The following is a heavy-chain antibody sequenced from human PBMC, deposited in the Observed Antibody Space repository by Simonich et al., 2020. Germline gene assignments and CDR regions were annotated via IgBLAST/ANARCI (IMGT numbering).Heavy chain of an antibody. J-gene: IGHJ4*02. CDR3: AREGFDY. V-gene: IGHV1-2*02. CDR1: GYTFTGYY. CDR2: INPNRGGT. Sequence: QVQLVQYGAEVKKPGASVKVSCKASGYTFTGYYMHWVRTAPGQGLERMGWINPNRGGTNYAQKCQGRVTMTRNASISTAYMERSRLRSYDTAVYYCAREGFDYWGQGTLVTVSS.